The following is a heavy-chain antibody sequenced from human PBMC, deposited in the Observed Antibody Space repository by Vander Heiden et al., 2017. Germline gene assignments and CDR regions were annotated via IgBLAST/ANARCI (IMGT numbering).Heavy chain of an antibody. J-gene: IGHJ4*02. D-gene: IGHD1-26*01. Sequence: QAQMVQSGTEVKKPGASVTVSCKASGYTFTDHGISWGRQAPGQGLEWMGWISPFNGNTNYPRKFEDRVTMTTDTSTNTAYMELRSLKSDDTAVYFCARDELGPFDSWGQGTLVTVSS. CDR2: ISPFNGNT. V-gene: IGHV1-18*04. CDR3: ARDELGPFDS. CDR1: GYTFTDHG.